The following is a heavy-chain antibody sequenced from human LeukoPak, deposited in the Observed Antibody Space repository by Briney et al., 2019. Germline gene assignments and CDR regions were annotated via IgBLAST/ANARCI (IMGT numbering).Heavy chain of an antibody. V-gene: IGHV3-21*01. CDR1: GFTFSSYE. CDR3: ARDRIAAALDY. D-gene: IGHD6-13*01. CDR2: ISSSSYI. J-gene: IGHJ4*02. Sequence: PGGSLRLSCAASGFTFSSYEMNWVRQAPGKGLEWVSSISSSSYIYYADSVKGRFTISRDNAKNSLYLQMNSLRAEDTAVYYCARDRIAAALDYWGQGTLVTVSS.